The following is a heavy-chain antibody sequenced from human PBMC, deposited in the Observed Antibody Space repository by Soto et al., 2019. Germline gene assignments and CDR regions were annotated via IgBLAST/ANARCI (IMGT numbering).Heavy chain of an antibody. CDR2: INLDGSEK. CDR1: GFTFRTYW. V-gene: IGHV3-7*05. Sequence: EVQLVESGGGLVQPGGSLRLSCAASGFTFRTYWLSWVRQVPGKGLEWVANINLDGSEKNYVDSVKGRFTISRDNARNSLYLQMSSLRAEDTALYYCVRDGSTIWYSYDYHGMDVWGQGTTVTVSS. J-gene: IGHJ6*02. D-gene: IGHD5-18*01. CDR3: VRDGSTIWYSYDYHGMDV.